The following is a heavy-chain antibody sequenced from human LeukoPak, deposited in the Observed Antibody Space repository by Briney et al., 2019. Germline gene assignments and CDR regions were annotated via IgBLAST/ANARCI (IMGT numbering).Heavy chain of an antibody. D-gene: IGHD5-24*01. CDR3: ASADGYNLGDF. V-gene: IGHV1-2*02. J-gene: IGHJ4*02. CDR1: GYTFTGYY. CDR2: INPNTGGT. Sequence: GASVKVSCKASGYTFTGYYLHWVRQAPGQGLEYMGWINPNTGGTNYVQKFQGRVTMTRDTSISTGYMELSSLRSDDTALYYCASADGYNLGDFWGQGTQVTVSS.